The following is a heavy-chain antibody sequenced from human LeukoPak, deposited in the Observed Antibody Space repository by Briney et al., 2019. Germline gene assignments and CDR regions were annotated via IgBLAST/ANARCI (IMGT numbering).Heavy chain of an antibody. CDR1: RYTFTGHY. CDR3: ARGGIAAALNP. CDR2: INPDSGDT. J-gene: IGHJ5*02. V-gene: IGHV1-2*02. D-gene: IGHD6-13*01. Sequence: GASVKVSCKASRYTFTGHYIHWVRQAPGQGLEWMGWINPDSGDTIYAQNFQGRVTMTSDTSSTTAYMELSRLTSDDTAVYFCARGGIAAALNPWGQGTLVTVSS.